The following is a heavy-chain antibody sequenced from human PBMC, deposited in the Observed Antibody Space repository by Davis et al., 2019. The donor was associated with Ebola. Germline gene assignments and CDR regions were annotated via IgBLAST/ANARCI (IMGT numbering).Heavy chain of an antibody. V-gene: IGHV3-33*01. CDR3: ARDSYYPNAFDI. CDR2: IWYDGSNK. D-gene: IGHD3-16*01. J-gene: IGHJ3*02. Sequence: PGGSLRLSCAASGFTFSSYGMHWVRQAPGKGLEWVAVIWYDGSNKYYADSVKGRFTISRDNSKNTLYLQMNSLRAEDTAVYYCARDSYYPNAFDIWGQGTMVTVSS. CDR1: GFTFSSYG.